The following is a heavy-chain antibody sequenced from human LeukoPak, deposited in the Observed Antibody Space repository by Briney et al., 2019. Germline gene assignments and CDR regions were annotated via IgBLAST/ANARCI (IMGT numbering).Heavy chain of an antibody. CDR3: ARGTISVGATTEKYNWFDP. J-gene: IGHJ5*02. V-gene: IGHV3-21*01. Sequence: GGSLRLSCAASGFTFSSYSMKWVRQAPGKGLEWVSSISSSSSYIYYADSVKGRFTISRDNAKNSLYLQMNSLRAEDTAVYYCARGTISVGATTEKYNWFDPWGQGTLVTVSS. CDR2: ISSSSSYI. D-gene: IGHD1-26*01. CDR1: GFTFSSYS.